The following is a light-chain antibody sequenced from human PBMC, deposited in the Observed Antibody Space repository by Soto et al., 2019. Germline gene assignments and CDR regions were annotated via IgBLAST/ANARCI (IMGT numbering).Light chain of an antibody. Sequence: QSVLTQPPSASGSPGQSVTISCTGTSSDVGGYNFVSWYHQHPGKAPKLMIYEVSERPSGVPDRFSGSKSGNTASLTVSGPQAEDEADYYCSSYAGSNIVVFGGGTKLTVL. V-gene: IGLV2-8*01. CDR2: EVS. CDR3: SSYAGSNIVV. CDR1: SSDVGGYNF. J-gene: IGLJ2*01.